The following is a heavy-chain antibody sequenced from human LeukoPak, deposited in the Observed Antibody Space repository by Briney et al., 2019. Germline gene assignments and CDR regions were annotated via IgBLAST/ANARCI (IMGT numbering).Heavy chain of an antibody. Sequence: ASVKVSCKASGYTFTSYGISWVRQAPGQGLEWMGWISAYNGNINYAQKLQGRVTMTTDTSTSTAYMELRSLRSDDTAVYYCARVPHKFGRYFVLHGDYWGQGTLVTVSS. CDR1: GYTFTSYG. J-gene: IGHJ4*02. V-gene: IGHV1-18*01. CDR2: ISAYNGNI. D-gene: IGHD3-9*01. CDR3: ARVPHKFGRYFVLHGDY.